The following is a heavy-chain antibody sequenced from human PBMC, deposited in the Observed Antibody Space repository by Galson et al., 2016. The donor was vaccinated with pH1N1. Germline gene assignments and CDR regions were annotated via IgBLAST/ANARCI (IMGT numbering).Heavy chain of an antibody. CDR3: ARGSGSPDSYYYYGMDV. CDR2: IYPSDSDT. V-gene: IGHV5-51*01. D-gene: IGHD3-10*01. J-gene: IGHJ6*02. Sequence: QSGAEVKKPGKSLKISCKSSGSSFTNYWIGWVRQMPGKGLEWMGIIYPSDSDTRYSPSFQGQVTISADKSISTAYLQWSSLKASDTAIYYCARGSGSPDSYYYYGMDVWGQGTTVTVSS. CDR1: GSSFTNYW.